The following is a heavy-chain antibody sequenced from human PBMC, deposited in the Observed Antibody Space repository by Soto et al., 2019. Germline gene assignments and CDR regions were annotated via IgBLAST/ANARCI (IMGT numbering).Heavy chain of an antibody. CDR2: MSYDGSNK. V-gene: IGHV3-30-3*01. J-gene: IGHJ3*02. CDR1: GFTFNNYA. Sequence: QVQLVESGGGVVQPGRSLRLSCAASGFTFNNYAMHWVRQAPGKGLEWVAVMSYDGSNKYYADSVKGRFTISRDNSKNTLYLQMNSLRAEDTAVYYCARSGLVTAIGGPGAFDIWGQGTMVTVSS. D-gene: IGHD2-21*02. CDR3: ARSGLVTAIGGPGAFDI.